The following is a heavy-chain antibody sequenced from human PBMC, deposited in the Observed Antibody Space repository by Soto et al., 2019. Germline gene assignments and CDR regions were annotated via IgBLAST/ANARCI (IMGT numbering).Heavy chain of an antibody. CDR3: ARDRGSNNYNGLDV. CDR1: GITFDDYG. V-gene: IGHV3-20*04. CDR2: INWNGGNT. J-gene: IGHJ6*02. Sequence: EVQLVESGGGVVRPGGSLRLSCAASGITFDDYGMSWVRQAPGKGLEWVSGINWNGGNTGYADSVKGRFTISRDNAKNALYLQMNGLRAEDTALYYCARDRGSNNYNGLDVWGQGTTVTVSS. D-gene: IGHD2-15*01.